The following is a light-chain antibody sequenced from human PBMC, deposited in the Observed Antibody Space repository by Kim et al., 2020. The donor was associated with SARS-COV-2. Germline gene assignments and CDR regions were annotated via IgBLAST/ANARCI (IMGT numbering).Light chain of an antibody. CDR3: CSYSTISTNWV. CDR2: DVS. V-gene: IGLV2-14*03. J-gene: IGLJ3*02. Sequence: QSALTQPASVSGSPGQSITISCTGTSSDIGGYNHVSWSQQHPGKAPKLMIFDVSNRPSGVSNRFSGSKSGNTASLTISGLQAEDEADYYCCSYSTISTNWVFGGGTQLTVL. CDR1: SSDIGGYNH.